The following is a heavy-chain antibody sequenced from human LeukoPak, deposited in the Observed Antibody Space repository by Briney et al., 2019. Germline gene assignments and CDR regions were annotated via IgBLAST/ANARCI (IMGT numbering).Heavy chain of an antibody. V-gene: IGHV3-7*01. CDR3: ARAYVGSMDY. D-gene: IGHD1-26*01. CDR1: GFSFSTYW. CDR2: IKEDGSER. Sequence: PGGSLRLSCAVSGFSFSTYWMTWVRQAPGKGLEWVANIKEDGSERNYVDSVKGRFTISRDNAENSLYLQMNSLRGEDTAVYYCARAYVGSMDYWGQGTLVTVSS. J-gene: IGHJ4*02.